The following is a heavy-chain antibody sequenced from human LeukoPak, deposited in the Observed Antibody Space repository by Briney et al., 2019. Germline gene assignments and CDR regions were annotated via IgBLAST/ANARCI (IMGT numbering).Heavy chain of an antibody. V-gene: IGHV3-30*01. D-gene: IGHD4-23*01. CDR1: GFTFSSYA. Sequence: PGRSLRLSCAASGFTFSSYAMYWVRQAPGKGLEWVAVISFDGSNKYYADSVKGRFTISRDNYKNTLYLQMNRLRAEDTAVYYCTRDSDYGGNTYYFDYWGQGTLVTVSS. J-gene: IGHJ4*02. CDR3: TRDSDYGGNTYYFDY. CDR2: ISFDGSNK.